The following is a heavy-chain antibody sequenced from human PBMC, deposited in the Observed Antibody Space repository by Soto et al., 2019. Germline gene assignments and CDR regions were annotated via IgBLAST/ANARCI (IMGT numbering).Heavy chain of an antibody. V-gene: IGHV3-23*01. Sequence: EVQLLESGGGLVQPGGSLRLSCAASGFTFSNYAMNWVRQAPGKVLEWVSTISGSGGGTYYADSVKGRFTISSDNSKNTLYLQMNSLRAEDTAVYYCAKVGWDTTTSVTRGYFQHWGQGTLVTVSS. CDR3: AKVGWDTTTSVTRGYFQH. CDR1: GFTFSNYA. CDR2: ISGSGGGT. D-gene: IGHD4-17*01. J-gene: IGHJ1*01.